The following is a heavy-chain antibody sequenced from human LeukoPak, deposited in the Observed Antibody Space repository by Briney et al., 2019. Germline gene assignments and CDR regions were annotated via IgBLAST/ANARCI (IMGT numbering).Heavy chain of an antibody. CDR3: ARLADCSSTSCYDH. V-gene: IGHV4-39*01. J-gene: IGHJ4*02. CDR2: IYYSGST. Sequence: PSETLSLTCTVSGSSISSSIYYWGWIRQPPGKGLEWIGSIYYSGSTYYNPSLKSRVIISVDTSKNQFSLKLKSVTATDMAVYYCARLADCSSTSCYDHWGQGTLVTVSS. CDR1: GSSISSSIYY. D-gene: IGHD2-2*01.